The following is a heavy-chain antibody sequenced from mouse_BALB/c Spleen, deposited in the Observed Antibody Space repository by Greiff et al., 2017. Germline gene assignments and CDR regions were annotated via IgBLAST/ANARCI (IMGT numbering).Heavy chain of an antibody. CDR2: INPSNGGT. Sequence: QVQLQQPGAELVKPGASVKLSCKASGYTFTSYYMYWVKQRPGQGLEWIGEINPSNGGTNFNEKFKSKATLTVDKSSSTAYMQLSSLTSEDSAVYYCARGGTYGYEAMDYWGQGTSVTVSS. CDR1: GYTFTSYY. CDR3: ARGGTYGYEAMDY. J-gene: IGHJ4*01. D-gene: IGHD1-2*01. V-gene: IGHV1S81*02.